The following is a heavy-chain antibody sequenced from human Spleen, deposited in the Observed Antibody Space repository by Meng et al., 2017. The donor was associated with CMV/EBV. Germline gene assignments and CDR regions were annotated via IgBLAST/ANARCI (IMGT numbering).Heavy chain of an antibody. D-gene: IGHD2-8*01. CDR3: ARDGLGDCTTSSCQTRNYYYSGMDV. CDR1: GFTFSDYY. J-gene: IGHJ6*02. CDR2: SSTSGSTK. Sequence: GGSLRLSCAASGFTFSDYYMSWIRQAPGKGLEWLSYSSTSGSTKNYADSVKGRFTISRDNAKSSLYLQMNSLRADDTAVYYCARDGLGDCTTSSCQTRNYYYSGMDVWGLGTTVTVSS. V-gene: IGHV3-11*04.